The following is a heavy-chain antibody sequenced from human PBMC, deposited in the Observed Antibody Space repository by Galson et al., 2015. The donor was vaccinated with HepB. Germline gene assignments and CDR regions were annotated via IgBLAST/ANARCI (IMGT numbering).Heavy chain of an antibody. J-gene: IGHJ4*02. CDR1: GFTFSSYA. D-gene: IGHD3-22*01. V-gene: IGHV3-30-3*01. CDR2: ISYDGSNK. CDR3: ARGTYYYDSSGYYKLDY. Sequence: SLRLSCAASGFTFSSYAMHWVRQAPGKGLEWVAVISYDGSNKYYADSVKGRFTISRDNSKNTLYLQMNSLRAEDTAVYYCARGTYYYDSSGYYKLDYWGQGTLVTVSS.